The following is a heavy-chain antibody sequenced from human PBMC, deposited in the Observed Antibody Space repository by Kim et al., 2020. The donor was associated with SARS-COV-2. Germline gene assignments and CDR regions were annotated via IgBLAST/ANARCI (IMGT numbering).Heavy chain of an antibody. J-gene: IGHJ4*02. CDR3: ARGGWLKPFDY. V-gene: IGHV3-33*01. Sequence: KYYADSVKGRFTISRDNSKNTLYLQMNSLRAEDTAVYYCARGGWLKPFDYWGQGTLVTVSS. CDR2: K. D-gene: IGHD3-16*01.